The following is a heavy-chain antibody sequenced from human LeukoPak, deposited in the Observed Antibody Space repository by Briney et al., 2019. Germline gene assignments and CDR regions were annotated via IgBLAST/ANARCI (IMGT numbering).Heavy chain of an antibody. CDR1: DDSISDYY. V-gene: IGHV4-59*01. Sequence: PSETLSLTCTVSDDSISDYYRGWIRQPPGKGLEWIGYFYNSGRSTYNPSLKSRVTISADTSKNHFSLKLDSVTTADTAVYYCTRGAGWLIDYWGQGVLVTVSS. J-gene: IGHJ4*02. CDR3: TRGAGWLIDY. CDR2: FYNSGRS. D-gene: IGHD3-16*01.